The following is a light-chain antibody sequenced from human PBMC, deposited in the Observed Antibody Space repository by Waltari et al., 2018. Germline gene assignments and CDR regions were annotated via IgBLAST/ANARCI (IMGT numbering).Light chain of an antibody. CDR3: QSYDSSNWV. Sequence: NFMLTQPHSVSESPGKTVTISCTGNSGSIASNSVQWYQQCPGSAPTTVIYEDNQRPSGVPDRFSGSIDSSSNAASLTISGRKTEDEADYYCQSYDSSNWVFGGGTKLTVL. CDR1: SGSIASNS. J-gene: IGLJ3*02. CDR2: EDN. V-gene: IGLV6-57*02.